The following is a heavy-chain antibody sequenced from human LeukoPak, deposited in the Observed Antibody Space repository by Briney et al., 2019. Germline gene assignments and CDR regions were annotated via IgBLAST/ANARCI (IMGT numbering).Heavy chain of an antibody. CDR2: ISAYNGNT. CDR3: ARDPYGYSSGWRFDY. Sequence: GASVKVSCKASGYTFTNYGISWVRQAPGQGLECMGCISAYNGNTNYAQKLQGRVTMTTDTSTSTAYMELRSLTSDDTAVYYCARDPYGYSSGWRFDYWGQGTLVTVSS. V-gene: IGHV1-18*01. J-gene: IGHJ4*02. CDR1: GYTFTNYG. D-gene: IGHD6-19*01.